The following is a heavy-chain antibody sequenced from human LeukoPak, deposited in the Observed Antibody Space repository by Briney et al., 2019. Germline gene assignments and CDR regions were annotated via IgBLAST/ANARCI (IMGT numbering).Heavy chain of an antibody. J-gene: IGHJ4*02. Sequence: PGGSLRLSCAASVFTFRNYWMHWVRQAPGKGLVWISHISDDGRFTDYADSVKGRFTISRDNAKNTLHLQKNSLRAEDTAVYYCARSYGSGVPTSYWGQGTLVTVSS. V-gene: IGHV3-74*01. D-gene: IGHD6-19*01. CDR2: ISDDGRFT. CDR3: ARSYGSGVPTSY. CDR1: VFTFRNYW.